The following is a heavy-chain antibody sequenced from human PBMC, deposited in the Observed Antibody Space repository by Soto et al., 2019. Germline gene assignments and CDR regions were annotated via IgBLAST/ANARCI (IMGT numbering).Heavy chain of an antibody. CDR1: GFTFSSYS. Sequence: EVRLVESGGGFVQPGGSLRLSCAASGFTFSSYSMNWVRQAPGKGLEWLSYIRSGGSTMFYADSVKGRFTVSRDDANNSLFLPMSSLRDEDTAVYFCVRDRGYSNTYYFYFSMDVWGQGTTVTVSS. CDR3: VRDRGYSNTYYFYFSMDV. V-gene: IGHV3-48*02. D-gene: IGHD3-3*01. J-gene: IGHJ6*02. CDR2: IRSGGSTM.